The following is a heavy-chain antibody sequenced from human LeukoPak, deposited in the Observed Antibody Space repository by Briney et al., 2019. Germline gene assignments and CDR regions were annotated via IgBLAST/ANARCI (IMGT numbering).Heavy chain of an antibody. D-gene: IGHD4-17*01. CDR1: GGSFSGYY. CDR2: INHSGST. J-gene: IGHJ5*01. CDR3: ARDYGDYGSWFDY. Sequence: PSETLSLTCAVYGGSFSGYYWSWIRQPPGKGLEWIGEINHSGSTNYNPSLKSRVTISVDTSKNQFSLKLSSVTAADTAVYYCARDYGDYGSWFDYWGQGTLVTVSS. V-gene: IGHV4-34*01.